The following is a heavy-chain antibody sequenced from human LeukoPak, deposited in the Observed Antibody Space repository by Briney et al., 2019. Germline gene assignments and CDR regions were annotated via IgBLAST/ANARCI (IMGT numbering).Heavy chain of an antibody. CDR3: AREHRIAEGKDGYYDSSGYYIDY. CDR2: IYYSGST. J-gene: IGHJ4*02. Sequence: SETLSLTCTVSGGSISSYYWSWIRQPPGKGLEWIGYIYYSGSTNYNPSLKSRVTISVDTSKNQFSLKLSSVTAADTAVYYCAREHRIAEGKDGYYDSSGYYIDYWGQGTLVTVSS. V-gene: IGHV4-59*01. CDR1: GGSISSYY. D-gene: IGHD3-22*01.